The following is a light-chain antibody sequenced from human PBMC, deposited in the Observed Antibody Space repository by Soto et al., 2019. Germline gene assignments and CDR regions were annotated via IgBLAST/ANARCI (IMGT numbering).Light chain of an antibody. CDR2: GAS. J-gene: IGKJ4*01. Sequence: EIVMTQSPTTLSVSPGERATLSCRASQSVSKNLAWYQQKPGQAPRLLIYGASTRATGIPARFSGSGSGTDFTLTISSLQPEDFATYYCQQSYSTLLTFGGGTKVDIK. CDR3: QQSYSTLLT. V-gene: IGKV3-15*01. CDR1: QSVSKN.